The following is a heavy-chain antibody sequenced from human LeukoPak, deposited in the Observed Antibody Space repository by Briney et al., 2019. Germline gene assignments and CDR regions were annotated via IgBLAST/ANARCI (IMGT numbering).Heavy chain of an antibody. Sequence: GGSLRLSCAASGFTFRSCGLHWVRQAPGKGLEWVALIWNDGSNKYYADSVKGRSTISRDNSKNTLYLQMNRLRAEDTAVYYCAREWTRTGPFDYWGQGTLVTVSS. CDR2: IWNDGSNK. V-gene: IGHV3-33*01. CDR3: AREWTRTGPFDY. D-gene: IGHD3/OR15-3a*01. CDR1: GFTFRSCG. J-gene: IGHJ4*02.